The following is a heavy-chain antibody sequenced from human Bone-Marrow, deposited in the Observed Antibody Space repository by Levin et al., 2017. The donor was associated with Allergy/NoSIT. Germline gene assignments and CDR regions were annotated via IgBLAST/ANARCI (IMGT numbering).Heavy chain of an antibody. CDR1: GFTFSSYG. Sequence: LSLTCAASGFTFSSYGMHWVRQAPGKGLEWVAVIWYDGSNKYYADSVKGRFTISRDNSKNTLYLQMNSLRAEDTAVYYCARDLLGYCSSTKCYYDYGMDVWGQGTTVTVSS. CDR2: IWYDGSNK. CDR3: ARDLLGYCSSTKCYYDYGMDV. V-gene: IGHV3-33*01. J-gene: IGHJ6*02. D-gene: IGHD2-2*01.